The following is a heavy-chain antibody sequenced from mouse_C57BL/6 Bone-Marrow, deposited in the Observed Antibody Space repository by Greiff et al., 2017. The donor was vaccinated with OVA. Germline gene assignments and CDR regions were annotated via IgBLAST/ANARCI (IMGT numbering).Heavy chain of an antibody. J-gene: IGHJ2*01. Sequence: VQLQQSGPELVKPGASVKISCKASGYAFSSSWMHWVKQRPGKGLEWIGRIYPGDGDTNYNGKFKGKATLTADKSSSTAYMQLSSLTSEDSAVYFCARYYYFDYWGQGTTLTVSS. CDR3: ARYYYFDY. V-gene: IGHV1-82*01. CDR1: GYAFSSSW. CDR2: IYPGDGDT.